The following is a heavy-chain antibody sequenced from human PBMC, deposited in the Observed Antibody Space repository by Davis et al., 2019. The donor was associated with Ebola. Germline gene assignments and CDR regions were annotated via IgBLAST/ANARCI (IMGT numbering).Heavy chain of an antibody. CDR2: INHSGST. J-gene: IGHJ6*04. CDR3: ARFVVVTAISGMDV. CDR1: GGSFSGYY. D-gene: IGHD2-21*02. Sequence: SETLSLTCAVYGGSFSGYYWSWIRQPPGKGLEWIGEINHSGSTNYNPSLKSRVTISVDTSKNQFSLKLSSVTAADTAVYYCARFVVVTAISGMDVWGKGTTVTVSS. V-gene: IGHV4-34*01.